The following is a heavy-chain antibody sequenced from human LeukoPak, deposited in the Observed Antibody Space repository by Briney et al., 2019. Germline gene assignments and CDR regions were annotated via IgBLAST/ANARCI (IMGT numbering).Heavy chain of an antibody. V-gene: IGHV3-23*01. CDR2: ISGSGGST. Sequence: PGRSLRLSCAASGFTFSSYAMSSVRQAPGKGLEWVSAISGSGGSTYYADSVKGRFTISRDNSKNTLYLQMNSLRAEDTAVYYCAKRALLGFGELYYFDYWGQGTLVTVSS. CDR1: GFTFSSYA. J-gene: IGHJ4*02. CDR3: AKRALLGFGELYYFDY. D-gene: IGHD3-10*01.